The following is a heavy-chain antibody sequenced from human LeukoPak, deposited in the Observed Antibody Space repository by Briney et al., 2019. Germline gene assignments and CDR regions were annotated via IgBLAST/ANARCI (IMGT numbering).Heavy chain of an antibody. J-gene: IGHJ4*02. V-gene: IGHV3-23*01. Sequence: PGGSLRLSCAASGFTFSSYAMSWVRQAPGKGLEWVSAISGSDGSTYYADSVKGRFTISRDNSKNTLYLQMNSLRAEDTAVYYCAKDPFRYYYGSGSYYNDDYWGQGTLVTVSS. D-gene: IGHD3-10*01. CDR3: AKDPFRYYYGSGSYYNDDY. CDR2: ISGSDGST. CDR1: GFTFSSYA.